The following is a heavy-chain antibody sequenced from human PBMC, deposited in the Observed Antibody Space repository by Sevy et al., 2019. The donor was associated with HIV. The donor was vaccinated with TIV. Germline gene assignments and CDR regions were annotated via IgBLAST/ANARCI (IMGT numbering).Heavy chain of an antibody. CDR3: ARDFKGSRNYYRKYYFDY. CDR1: GFTLSDYS. V-gene: IGHV3-11*01. Sequence: GGSLRLSCAASGFTLSDYSMSWIRQAPGKGLEWVSYIRSSNTIYYADSVNGRFTISRDNAKNSLYLQMNSLRAEDTAVYYCARDFKGSRNYYRKYYFDYWGQGTLVTVSS. D-gene: IGHD3-10*01. CDR2: IRSSNTI. J-gene: IGHJ4*02.